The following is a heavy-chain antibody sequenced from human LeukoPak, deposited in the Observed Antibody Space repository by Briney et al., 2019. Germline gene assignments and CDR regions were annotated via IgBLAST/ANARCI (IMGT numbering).Heavy chain of an antibody. D-gene: IGHD3-16*01. CDR2: INHSGST. J-gene: IGHJ4*02. CDR1: GGSFSGYY. CDR3: ARALPYRELTPAVFDY. Sequence: PSETLSLTCAVYGGSFSGYYWSWIRQPPGKGLEWIGEINHSGSTNYNPSLKSRVTISVDTSKNQFSLKLSSVTAADTAVYYCARALPYRELTPAVFDYWGQGTLVTVSS. V-gene: IGHV4-34*01.